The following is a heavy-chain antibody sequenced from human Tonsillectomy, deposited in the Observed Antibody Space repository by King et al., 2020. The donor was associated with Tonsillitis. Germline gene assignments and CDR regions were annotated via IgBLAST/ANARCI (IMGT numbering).Heavy chain of an antibody. CDR3: ARGPGSLGASDYFDY. D-gene: IGHD1-26*01. CDR1: GFSFNSYP. J-gene: IGHJ4*02. CDR2: ISYDGSKK. V-gene: IGHV3-30*16. Sequence: VQLVESGGGVVQPGRSLRLSCAASGFSFNSYPMHWVRQAPGKGLEWVAVISYDGSKKYSADSVKGRFTISRDDSKNTLYLQMNSLRAEDTAIYYCARGPGSLGASDYFDYWGLGTLLTVSS.